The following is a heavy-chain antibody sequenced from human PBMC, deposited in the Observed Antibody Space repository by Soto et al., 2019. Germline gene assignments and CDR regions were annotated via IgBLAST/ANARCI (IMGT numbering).Heavy chain of an antibody. Sequence: GGSLRLSCAASGFSFSDAWMTWVRQAPGAGLEWVGRIKTKTDGGTTDYAAPVKGRFTISRDASKTTLYLQMNSLRTEDTAIYYCTTDPHSTGTKYWGQGTLVTVSS. J-gene: IGHJ4*02. CDR2: IKTKTDGGTT. CDR3: TTDPHSTGTKY. CDR1: GFSFSDAW. D-gene: IGHD1-1*01. V-gene: IGHV3-15*01.